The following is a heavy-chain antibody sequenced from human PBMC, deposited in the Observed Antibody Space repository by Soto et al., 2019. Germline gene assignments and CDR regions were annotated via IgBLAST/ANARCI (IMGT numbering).Heavy chain of an antibody. CDR3: ASQQLGPSYYYGMDV. CDR1: GGTFSSYA. Sequence: QVQLVQSGAEVKKPGSSVKVSCKASGGTFSSYAISWVRQAPGQGLEWMGGIIPIFGTANYAQKFKGRVTVNGDESTRTAYMELSSLRSDDTAVYYCASQQLGPSYYYGMDVWGQGTTVTVSS. CDR2: IIPIFGTA. V-gene: IGHV1-69*12. D-gene: IGHD6-6*01. J-gene: IGHJ6*02.